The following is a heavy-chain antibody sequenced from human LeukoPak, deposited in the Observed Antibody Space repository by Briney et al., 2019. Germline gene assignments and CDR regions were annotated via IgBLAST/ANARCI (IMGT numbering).Heavy chain of an antibody. Sequence: GGSLKLSCAASGFTFSGSAMHWVRQASGKGLEWVGRIRSKANSYATAYAASVKGRFTISRDDSKSTAYLQMNSLKTEDTAVYYCTRLDYGDYWGQGTLVTVSS. CDR2: IRSKANSYAT. V-gene: IGHV3-73*01. J-gene: IGHJ4*02. CDR3: TRLDYGDY. CDR1: GFTFSGSA.